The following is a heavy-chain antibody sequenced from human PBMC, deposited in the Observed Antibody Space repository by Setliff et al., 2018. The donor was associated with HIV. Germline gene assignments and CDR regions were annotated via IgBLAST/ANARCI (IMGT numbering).Heavy chain of an antibody. CDR2: ISSSSSYI. D-gene: IGHD6-13*01. CDR3: VKGYTSTWGPFDY. Sequence: PGGSLRLSCEASGFTFSSYSMNWVRQAPGKGLEWVSSISSSSSYIYYADSVRGRFTISRDNAKSSLYLQMSSLRAEDTAVYYCVKGYTSTWGPFDYWGQGTLVTVSS. J-gene: IGHJ4*02. V-gene: IGHV3-21*04. CDR1: GFTFSSYS.